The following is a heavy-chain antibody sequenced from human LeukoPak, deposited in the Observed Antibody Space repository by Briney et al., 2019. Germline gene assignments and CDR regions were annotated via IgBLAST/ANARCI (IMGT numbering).Heavy chain of an antibody. Sequence: GASVKVSCKASGYTFTSYGISWVRQAPGQGLEWMGWISAYNGNTNYAQKLQGRVTMTTDTSTSTAYMELRSLRSDDTAVYYCARAMSAEKTKIAVAGTRGYFDYWGQGTLVTVSS. CDR1: GYTFTSYG. J-gene: IGHJ4*02. V-gene: IGHV1-18*01. D-gene: IGHD6-19*01. CDR2: ISAYNGNT. CDR3: ARAMSAEKTKIAVAGTRGYFDY.